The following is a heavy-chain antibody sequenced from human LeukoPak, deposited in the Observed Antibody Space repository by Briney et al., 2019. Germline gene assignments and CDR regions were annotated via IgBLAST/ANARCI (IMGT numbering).Heavy chain of an antibody. V-gene: IGHV3-30*18. CDR1: GFIFSSYG. J-gene: IGHJ4*02. CDR2: ISYDGSNK. Sequence: GGSLRLSCAASGFIFSSYGMHWVRQAPGKGLEWVAVISYDGSNKYYADSVKGRFTISRDNSKNTLYLQMNSLRAEDTAVYYCAKGGWDYWGQGTLVTVSS. CDR3: AKGGWDY.